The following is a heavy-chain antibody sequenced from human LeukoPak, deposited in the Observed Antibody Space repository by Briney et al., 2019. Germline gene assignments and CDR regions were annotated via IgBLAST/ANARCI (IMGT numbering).Heavy chain of an antibody. J-gene: IGHJ3*02. D-gene: IGHD6-13*01. V-gene: IGHV3-30*03. CDR1: GFTFSSHG. CDR2: ISYDGSNK. Sequence: GRSLRLSCAASGFTFSSHGMHWVRQAPGKGLEWVTFISYDGSNKYYADSVKGRFTISRDNSKNTLFLQMNSLRAEDTAVYYCARRDSSSWNDAFDIWGQGTMVTVSS. CDR3: ARRDSSSWNDAFDI.